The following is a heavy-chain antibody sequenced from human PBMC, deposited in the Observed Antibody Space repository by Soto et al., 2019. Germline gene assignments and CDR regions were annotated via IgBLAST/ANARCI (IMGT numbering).Heavy chain of an antibody. Sequence: GGSLRLSCAASGFTFSSYGMHWVRQAPGKGLEWVAVIWYDGSNKYYADSVKGRFTISRDNSKNTLYLQMNSLRAEDTAVYYCAIYLRRYNWNAVAAFDIWGQGTMVTVSS. J-gene: IGHJ3*02. D-gene: IGHD1-1*01. CDR2: IWYDGSNK. CDR3: AIYLRRYNWNAVAAFDI. CDR1: GFTFSSYG. V-gene: IGHV3-30*02.